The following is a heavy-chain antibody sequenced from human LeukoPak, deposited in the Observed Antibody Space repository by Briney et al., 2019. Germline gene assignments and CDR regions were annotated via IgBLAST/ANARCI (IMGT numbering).Heavy chain of an antibody. CDR1: GGSISSYY. J-gene: IGHJ3*02. CDR3: AREGLNAFDI. V-gene: IGHV4-59*01. Sequence: SETLSLTCTVSGGSISSYYWSWIRQPPGKGLEWSGYIYYSWSTNYNPSLKSRVTISVDTSKNQFSLKLSSVTAADTAVYYCAREGLNAFDIWGQGTMVTVSS. CDR2: IYYSWST. D-gene: IGHD3-22*01.